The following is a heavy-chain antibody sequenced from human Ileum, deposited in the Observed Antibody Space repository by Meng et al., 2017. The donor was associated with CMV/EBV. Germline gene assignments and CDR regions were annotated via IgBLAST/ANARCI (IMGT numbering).Heavy chain of an antibody. CDR1: GYTITGHY. Sequence: QQQLVQCGGEVKKDGASVTISGDASGYTITGHYMHWIRQAPGQGLEWMGWINPNNGDKNYAQKFQGMVTMTGDTSISTAYMELSSLRSDDTAFYYCGLHWGYGWYFDLWGRGTLVTVSS. V-gene: IGHV1-2*02. J-gene: IGHJ2*01. CDR2: INPNNGDK. CDR3: GLHWGYGWYFDL. D-gene: IGHD7-27*01.